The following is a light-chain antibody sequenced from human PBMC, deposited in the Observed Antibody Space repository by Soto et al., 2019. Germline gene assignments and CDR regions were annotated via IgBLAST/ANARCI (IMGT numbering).Light chain of an antibody. CDR3: HQRQSWPRT. V-gene: IGKV3-11*01. J-gene: IGKJ1*01. CDR2: DAS. CDR1: QSVSSY. Sequence: EIVLTQSPATLSLSPGERATLSCRASQSVSSYLAWYQQKPGQAPRLLMYDASARATGIPARFSGSGSGTDFTLTINSLAPEDFAIYYCHQRQSWPRTFGQGTKVDIK.